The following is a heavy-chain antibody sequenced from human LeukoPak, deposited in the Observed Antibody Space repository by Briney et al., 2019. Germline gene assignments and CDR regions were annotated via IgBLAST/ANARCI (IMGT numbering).Heavy chain of an antibody. D-gene: IGHD3-10*01. CDR1: GFTFSGYW. CDR3: AKDPGYYGLGSFLN. CDR2: IKQDGSEK. Sequence: SGGSLRLSCVASGFTFSGYWMTWVRQAPGKGLEWVANIKQDGSEKYYVDSVKGRFTISRDNAKNSLFLHMNSLRAEDTAVYYCAKDPGYYGLGSFLNWGQGTLVTVSS. V-gene: IGHV3-7*01. J-gene: IGHJ4*02.